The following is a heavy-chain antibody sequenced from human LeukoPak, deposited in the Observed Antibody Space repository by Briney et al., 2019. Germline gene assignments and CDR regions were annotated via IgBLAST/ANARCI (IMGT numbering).Heavy chain of an antibody. D-gene: IGHD5-12*01. CDR2: INPNSGGT. J-gene: IGHJ4*02. Sequence: ASVKVSCKASGYTFTGYYMPWVRQAPGQGLEWMGWINPNSGGTNYAQKFQGWVTMTRDTSISTAYMELSRLRSDDTAVYYCASSGYSGYNYFDYWGQGTLVTVSS. CDR1: GYTFTGYY. CDR3: ASSGYSGYNYFDY. V-gene: IGHV1-2*04.